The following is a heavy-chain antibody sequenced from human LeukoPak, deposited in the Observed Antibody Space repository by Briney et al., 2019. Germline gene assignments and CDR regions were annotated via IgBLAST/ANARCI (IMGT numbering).Heavy chain of an antibody. V-gene: IGHV3-48*03. D-gene: IGHD6-19*01. J-gene: IGHJ4*02. CDR2: ISSSRSTI. Sequence: GGSLRLSCAASGFTSSSYEINWVRHPPGKGLHRLSYISSSRSTIYSADSVKGRFTISRDNAKNSLYLQMNSLRAEDTAVYYCARDLYSSGWGVDYWGQGTLVTVSS. CDR3: ARDLYSSGWGVDY. CDR1: GFTSSSYE.